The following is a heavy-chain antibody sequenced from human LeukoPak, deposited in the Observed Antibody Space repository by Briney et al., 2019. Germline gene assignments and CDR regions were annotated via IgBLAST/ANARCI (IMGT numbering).Heavy chain of an antibody. J-gene: IGHJ3*02. CDR3: AKETLSGDSFAGGAFDI. Sequence: GGSLRLSCAASGFTFSSYGMHWVRQAPGKGLEGVAVISYDGSNKYYADSVKGRFTISRDNSKNTLYLQMNSLRAEDTAVYYCAKETLSGDSFAGGAFDIWGQGTMVTVSS. V-gene: IGHV3-30*18. CDR2: ISYDGSNK. CDR1: GFTFSSYG. D-gene: IGHD2-21*02.